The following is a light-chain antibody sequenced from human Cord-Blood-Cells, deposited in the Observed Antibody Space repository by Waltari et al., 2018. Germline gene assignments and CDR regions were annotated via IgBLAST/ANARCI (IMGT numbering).Light chain of an antibody. J-gene: IGKJ3*01. V-gene: IGKV3-11*01. CDR2: DAS. CDR3: QQRSNWPS. CDR1: QSVSSY. Sequence: EIVLTQSPATLSLSPGERATLSCRASQSVSSYLAWYQQKPGQAPRLLIYDASNRATGIPARFSGSGSGTDFTLTISSREPEDFAVYYCQQRSNWPSFGPGTKLDIK.